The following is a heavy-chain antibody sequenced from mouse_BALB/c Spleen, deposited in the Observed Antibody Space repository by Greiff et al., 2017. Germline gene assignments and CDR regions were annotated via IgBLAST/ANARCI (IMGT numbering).Heavy chain of an antibody. CDR3: ARDNYGHHYYAMDY. D-gene: IGHD1-2*01. CDR2: ISDGGSYT. J-gene: IGHJ4*01. CDR1: GFTFSDYY. V-gene: IGHV5-4*02. Sequence: EVKVVESGGGLVKPGGSLKLSCAASGFTFSDYYMYWVRQTPEKRLEWVATISDGGSYTYYPDSVKGRFTISRDNAKNNLYLQMSSLKSEDTAMYYCARDNYGHHYYAMDYWGQGTSVTVSS.